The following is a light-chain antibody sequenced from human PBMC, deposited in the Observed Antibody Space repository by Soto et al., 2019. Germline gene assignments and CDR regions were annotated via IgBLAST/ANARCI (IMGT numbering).Light chain of an antibody. J-gene: IGKJ1*01. V-gene: IGKV1-5*03. CDR3: LQYNSYWT. CDR2: RAS. CDR1: QSVGAW. Sequence: DIQMTQFPSTLSASVGDRVTITCRASQSVGAWLAWYQQKPGKAPKVLISRASSLQGGVPSRFSGSGSGTEFTLTISSLQPDDVATYYCLQYNSYWTFGQGTKVEIK.